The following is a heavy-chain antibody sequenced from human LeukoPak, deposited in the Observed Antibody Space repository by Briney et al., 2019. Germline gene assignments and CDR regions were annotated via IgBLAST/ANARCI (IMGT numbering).Heavy chain of an antibody. D-gene: IGHD1/OR15-1a*01. CDR2: IYSGGST. V-gene: IGHV3-53*01. Sequence: GGSLRLSCVASGFTFSDYAMSWVRQAPGKGLEWVSVIYSGGSTYYADSVKGRFTISRDNSKNTLYLQMNSLRAEDTAVYYCARNRDFDYWGQGTLVTVSS. CDR1: GFTFSDYA. CDR3: ARNRDFDY. J-gene: IGHJ4*02.